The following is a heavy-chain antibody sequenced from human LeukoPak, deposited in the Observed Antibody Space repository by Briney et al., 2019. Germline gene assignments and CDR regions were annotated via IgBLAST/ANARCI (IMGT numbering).Heavy chain of an antibody. D-gene: IGHD1-26*01. CDR1: GGSFSGYY. CDR2: IYYSGTT. J-gene: IGHJ4*02. CDR3: ARHSGSSPHYFDY. V-gene: IGHV4-59*08. Sequence: SETLSLTCAVYGGSFSGYYWSWLRQPPGKGLEWIGFIYYSGTTHYKSSLKNRVTISVDTSTNQFSLRLSSVTAADTAVYYCARHSGSSPHYFDYWGQGTLVTVSS.